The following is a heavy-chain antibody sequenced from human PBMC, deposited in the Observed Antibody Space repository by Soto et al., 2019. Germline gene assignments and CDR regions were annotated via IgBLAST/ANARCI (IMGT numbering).Heavy chain of an antibody. V-gene: IGHV4-59*01. D-gene: IGHD6-13*01. CDR1: GGSISSFY. CDR2: IYNSGST. CDR3: ASSTPRLAAAGFVY. J-gene: IGHJ4*02. Sequence: SETLSLTCTVSGGSISSFYWSWIRQPPGKGLEWIGYIYNSGSTNYNPSLKSRVTISVDTSKNQFSLKLSSVTAADTAVYYCASSTPRLAAAGFVYWGQGTLVTVSS.